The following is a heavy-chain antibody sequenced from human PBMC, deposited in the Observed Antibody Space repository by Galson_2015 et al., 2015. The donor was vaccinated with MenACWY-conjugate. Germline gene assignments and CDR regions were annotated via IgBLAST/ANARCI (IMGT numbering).Heavy chain of an antibody. CDR2: MYNAGNT. CDR3: ARDVYYYNGDSRNRAFDI. V-gene: IGHV3-66*01. CDR1: GLIVSNNY. D-gene: IGHD3-22*01. Sequence: SLRLSCAASGLIVSNNYMNWIRQAPGKGLEWVSVMYNAGNTYYADAVNGRITISRDIYENTLYLPMNSLRADDTAVYYCARDVYYYNGDSRNRAFDIWGQGTMVTFSS. J-gene: IGHJ3*02.